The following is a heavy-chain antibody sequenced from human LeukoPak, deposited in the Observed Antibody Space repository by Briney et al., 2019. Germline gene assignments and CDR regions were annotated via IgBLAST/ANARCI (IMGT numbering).Heavy chain of an antibody. CDR2: INYSGNT. CDR3: ARHVDMTTVNYYYLDV. D-gene: IGHD4-11*01. Sequence: PSETLSLTCAVYGVSFSTYSWSWIRQPPGKGLEWIGDINYSGNTNYNPSFKSRVIASIDTSKDQFSLKLNSVTAGDTAVYYCARHVDMTTVNYYYLDVWGKGTTVTVSS. V-gene: IGHV4-34*01. CDR1: GVSFSTYS. J-gene: IGHJ6*03.